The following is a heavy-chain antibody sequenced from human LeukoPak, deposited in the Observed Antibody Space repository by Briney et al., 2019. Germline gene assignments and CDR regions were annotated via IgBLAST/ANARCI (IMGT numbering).Heavy chain of an antibody. CDR1: GFTFSNYE. Sequence: GGALRLSCAASGFTFSNYEMNWVRHAPGKGLEWVSYISSSGSTIYYADSVKGRFTISRDNAKNSLYLQINSLRAEDTAVYYCARGLGPGPYFDYWGQGTLVTVSS. J-gene: IGHJ4*02. D-gene: IGHD1-14*01. CDR3: ARGLGPGPYFDY. V-gene: IGHV3-48*03. CDR2: ISSSGSTI.